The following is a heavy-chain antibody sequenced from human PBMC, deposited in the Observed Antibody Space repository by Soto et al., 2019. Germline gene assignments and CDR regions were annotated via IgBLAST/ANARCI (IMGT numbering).Heavy chain of an antibody. V-gene: IGHV1-18*01. CDR1: GYTFPSST. J-gene: IGHJ4*02. D-gene: IGHD4-17*01. CDR2: INAYSGDR. CDR3: ASANSGDSDY. Sequence: QGELVQSGAEVKKPGASVKVSCKASGYTFPSSTISWLRQAPGQGLEWLGWINAYSGDRKFAQRFQGRVTMTTDTSTSTAYLELTSLTSYDTAIYYCASANSGDSDYWGQGTLLTVSS.